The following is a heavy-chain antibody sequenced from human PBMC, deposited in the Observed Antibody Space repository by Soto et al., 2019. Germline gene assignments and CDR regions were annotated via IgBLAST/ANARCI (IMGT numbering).Heavy chain of an antibody. V-gene: IGHV4-34*01. CDR1: GGSFSGYY. D-gene: IGHD3-10*01. CDR2: INHSGST. Sequence: QVQLQQWGAGLLKPSETLSLTCAVYGGSFSGYYWSWIRQPPGKGLEWIGEINHSGSTNYNPSLKSRVTISVDTSKNQFSLKLSSVTAADTAVYYCARIEASYGSGSFFPPPPPMDYWGQGTLVTVSS. J-gene: IGHJ4*02. CDR3: ARIEASYGSGSFFPPPPPMDY.